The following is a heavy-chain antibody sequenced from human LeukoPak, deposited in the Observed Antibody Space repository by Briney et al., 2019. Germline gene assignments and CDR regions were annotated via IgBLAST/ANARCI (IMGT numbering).Heavy chain of an antibody. CDR3: ARDLAAAADYYGMDV. Sequence: ASVKVSCKASGYTFTGYYILWVRQAPGQGLEWMGWINPNSGGTKYAQKFQGRVTMTRDTSISTGYMELSRLRSDDTAVYYCARDLAAAADYYGMDVWGQGTTVTVSS. V-gene: IGHV1-2*02. CDR1: GYTFTGYY. CDR2: INPNSGGT. J-gene: IGHJ6*02. D-gene: IGHD6-13*01.